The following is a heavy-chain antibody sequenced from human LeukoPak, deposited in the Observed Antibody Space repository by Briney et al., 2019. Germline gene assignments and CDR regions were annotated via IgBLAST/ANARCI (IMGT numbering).Heavy chain of an antibody. CDR1: GFTFSSYW. J-gene: IGHJ4*02. CDR2: IKQDGSEK. Sequence: GGSLRLSCAASGFTFSSYWMSWVRQAPGKGLEWVANIKQDGSEKYYVDSVKGRFTISRDNAKNSLYLQMNSLRAEDTAVYYCAKDRTEYYDSSGFDHWGQGTLVTVSS. CDR3: AKDRTEYYDSSGFDH. D-gene: IGHD3-22*01. V-gene: IGHV3-7*01.